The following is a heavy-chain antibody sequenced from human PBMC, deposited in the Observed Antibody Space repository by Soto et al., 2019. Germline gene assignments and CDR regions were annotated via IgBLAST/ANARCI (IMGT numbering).Heavy chain of an antibody. D-gene: IGHD2-21*01. CDR2: ISAYNGNT. V-gene: IGHV1-18*04. CDR3: ASPEMIGYGMDV. J-gene: IGHJ6*02. Sequence: QVQLVQSGAEVKKPGASVKVSCKASGYTFTSYGISWVRQAPGQGLEWMGWISAYNGNTNYAQKFQGRVTITADESTSTAYMELSSLRSEDTAVYYCASPEMIGYGMDVWGQGTTVTVSS. CDR1: GYTFTSYG.